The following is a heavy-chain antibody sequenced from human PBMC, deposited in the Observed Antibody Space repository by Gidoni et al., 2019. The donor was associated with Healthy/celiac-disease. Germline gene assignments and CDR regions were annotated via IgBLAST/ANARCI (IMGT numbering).Heavy chain of an antibody. Sequence: QVQLVESGGGVVQPGRSLRLSCAASGFTFCSYGLHWVRQAPGKGLEWVAVISYDGSNKYYADSVKGRFTISRDNSKNTLYLQMNSLRAEDTAVYYCAKGSPDYDFWSGYIPEGMDVWGKGTTVTVSS. CDR1: GFTFCSYG. V-gene: IGHV3-30*18. D-gene: IGHD3-3*01. CDR2: ISYDGSNK. CDR3: AKGSPDYDFWSGYIPEGMDV. J-gene: IGHJ6*03.